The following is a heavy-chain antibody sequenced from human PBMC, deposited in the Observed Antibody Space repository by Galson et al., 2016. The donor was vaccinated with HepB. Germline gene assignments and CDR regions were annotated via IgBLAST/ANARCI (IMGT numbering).Heavy chain of an antibody. CDR1: GFTFSSYS. CDR3: ATFIEEHSSFES. J-gene: IGHJ4*02. V-gene: IGHV3-21*01. Sequence: SLRLSCAASGFTFSSYSMNWVRQTPGKGLEWVSSISSSSSYIYYADSVKGRFTISRDNAKNSLYLQMNSLRAEDTAVYFCATFIEEHSSFESWGQGTQVTVSS. CDR2: ISSSSSYI. D-gene: IGHD4-11*01.